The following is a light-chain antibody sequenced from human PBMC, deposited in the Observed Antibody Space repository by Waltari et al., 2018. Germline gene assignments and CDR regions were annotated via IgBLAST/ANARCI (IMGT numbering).Light chain of an antibody. J-gene: IGLJ2*01. Sequence: SYELTQPSSVSVSPGQTARITCSGDVLAKRYTRWFQQKPGQAPGLVIYKDSERPSGSRERFYXSXAGTTVTLTISGAKVEDEADYYCYSVDDXXXVFGGGTKLTVL. CDR1: VLAKRY. V-gene: IGLV3-27*01. CDR2: KDS. CDR3: YSVDDXXXV.